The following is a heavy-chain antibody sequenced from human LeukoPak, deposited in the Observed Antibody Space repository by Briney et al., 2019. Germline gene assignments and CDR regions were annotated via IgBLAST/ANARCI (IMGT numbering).Heavy chain of an antibody. CDR1: GYTLIELS. D-gene: IGHD3-22*01. V-gene: IGHV1-24*01. CDR2: FDPEDGET. Sequence: ASVKVSCKVSGYTLIELSMHWVRQAPGKGLEWMGHFDPEDGETIYAQKFQGRVTMTEDTSTDTAYMELSSLRSEDTAVYYCATDKLYYDSSGQYYFYYGMDVWGQGTTVTVSS. J-gene: IGHJ6*02. CDR3: ATDKLYYDSSGQYYFYYGMDV.